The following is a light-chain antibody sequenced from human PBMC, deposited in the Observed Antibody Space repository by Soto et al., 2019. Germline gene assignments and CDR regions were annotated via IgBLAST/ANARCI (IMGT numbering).Light chain of an antibody. CDR3: QNYHSAPPLT. CDR2: AAS. Sequence: DIQMTQSPSSLSASVGDRVTITCRASQGISNYLAWYQQKPGKVPKLLIYAASTLQSGVPSRFSGSGSGTDFTLTISSLQPEDVATSYCQNYHSAPPLTFGGGTKVEIK. V-gene: IGKV1-27*01. J-gene: IGKJ4*01. CDR1: QGISNY.